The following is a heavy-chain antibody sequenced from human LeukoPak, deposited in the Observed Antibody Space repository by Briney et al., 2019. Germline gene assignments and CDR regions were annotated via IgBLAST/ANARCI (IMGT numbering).Heavy chain of an antibody. D-gene: IGHD4-11*01. CDR1: GLIFNNYR. CDR3: ARDAYRDRYFDY. V-gene: IGHV3-7*01. Sequence: GGSLRLSCAASGLIFNNYRMSWVRQAPGKGLEWVANIKQDGSEKYYVDSVRGRFTISRDNAKNSLYLQMNSLRAEDTAVYFCARDAYRDRYFDYWGQGTLVTVSS. CDR2: IKQDGSEK. J-gene: IGHJ4*02.